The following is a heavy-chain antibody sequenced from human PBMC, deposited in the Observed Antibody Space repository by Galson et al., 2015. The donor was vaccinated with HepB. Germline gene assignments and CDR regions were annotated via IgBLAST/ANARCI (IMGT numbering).Heavy chain of an antibody. CDR2: IIPIFGTA. J-gene: IGHJ6*02. Sequence: SVKVSCKASGGTFSSYAISWVRQAPGQGLEWMGGIIPIFGTANYAQKFQGRVTITADESTSTAYMELSSLRSEDTAVYYCARTITAMVNYYYYGMDVWGQGTTVTVSS. CDR3: ARTITAMVNYYYYGMDV. V-gene: IGHV1-69*13. D-gene: IGHD5-18*01. CDR1: GGTFSSYA.